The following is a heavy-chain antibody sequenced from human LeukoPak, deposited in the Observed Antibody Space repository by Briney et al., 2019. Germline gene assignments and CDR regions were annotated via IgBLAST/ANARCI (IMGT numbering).Heavy chain of an antibody. J-gene: IGHJ6*02. CDR1: GVSFSGYY. CDR3: ERGRPPIGSGFVYYYYGMDV. D-gene: IGHD2-15*01. Sequence: SETLSLTCAVYGVSFSGYYWSWIRQPPGKGLEWIGEINNSGSTKYNPSLKSRVTISVDTSKNQFSLKLSSVTAAETAVYYCERGRPPIGSGFVYYYYGMDVWGQGTTVTVSS. CDR2: INNSGST. V-gene: IGHV4-34*01.